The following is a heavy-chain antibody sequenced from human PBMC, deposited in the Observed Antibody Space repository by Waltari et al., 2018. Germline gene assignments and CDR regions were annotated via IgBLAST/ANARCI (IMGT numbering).Heavy chain of an antibody. J-gene: IGHJ4*02. CDR2: ISHDGSDK. V-gene: IGHV3-30*18. CDR1: GFRFSTVG. CDR3: AKACSGGTFCYYIDH. D-gene: IGHD2-15*01. Sequence: QVQLVASGGGVVQPGRSLRLSCAASGFRFSTVGLHWVRQAPGKGLEWVAIISHDGSDKHYADSVKGRFTISRDNSKNTLYLQMINLRPEDTATYYCAKACSGGTFCYYIDHWGQGTLVTVSS.